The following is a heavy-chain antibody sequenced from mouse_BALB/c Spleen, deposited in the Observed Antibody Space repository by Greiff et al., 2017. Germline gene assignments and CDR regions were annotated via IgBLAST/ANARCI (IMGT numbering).Heavy chain of an antibody. D-gene: IGHD1-1*01. Sequence: QVHVKQSGAELVKPGASVKLSCKASGYTFTSYYMYWVKQRPGQGLEWIGEINPSNGGTNFNEKFKSKATLTVDKSSSTAYMQLSSLTSEASAVYYCTRGYYGSSPWFAYWGQGTLVTVSA. CDR2: INPSNGGT. V-gene: IGHV1S81*02. CDR1: GYTFTSYY. J-gene: IGHJ3*01. CDR3: TRGYYGSSPWFAY.